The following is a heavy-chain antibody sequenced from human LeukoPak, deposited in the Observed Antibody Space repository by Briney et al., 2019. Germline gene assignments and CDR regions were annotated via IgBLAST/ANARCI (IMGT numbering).Heavy chain of an antibody. J-gene: IGHJ6*03. D-gene: IGHD3-3*01. V-gene: IGHV3-21*01. CDR2: ISSSSSYI. CDR1: GFTFSSYS. Sequence: GGSLRLSCAASGFTFSSYSMNWVRQAPGKGLEWVSSISSSSSYIYYADSVKGRFTISRDNAKNSLYLQMNSLRAEDTAVYYCARSGSNDFWSGYNYMDVWGKGTTVTVSS. CDR3: ARSGSNDFWSGYNYMDV.